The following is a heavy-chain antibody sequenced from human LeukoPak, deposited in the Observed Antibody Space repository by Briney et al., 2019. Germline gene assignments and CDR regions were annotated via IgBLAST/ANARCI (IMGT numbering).Heavy chain of an antibody. CDR1: GYTFTGYY. CDR3: ARDKEGLGELSLTFDY. J-gene: IGHJ4*02. D-gene: IGHD3-16*02. CDR2: INPSGGST. V-gene: IGHV1-46*01. Sequence: ASVKVSCKASGYTFTGYYMHWVRQAPGQGLEWMGIINPSGGSTSYAQKFQGRVTMTRDTSTSTVYMELSSLRSEDTAVYYCARDKEGLGELSLTFDYWGQGTLVTVSS.